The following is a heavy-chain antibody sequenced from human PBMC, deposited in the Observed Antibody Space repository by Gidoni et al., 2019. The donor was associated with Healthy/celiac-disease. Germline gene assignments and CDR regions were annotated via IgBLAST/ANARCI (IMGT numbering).Heavy chain of an antibody. V-gene: IGHV4-31*02. CDR2: IYYSGST. D-gene: IGHD5-18*01. Sequence: GLEWIGYIYYSGSTYYNPSLKSRVTISVDTSKNQFSLKLSSVTAADTAVYYCAGGEPLHVYSYGSPYYYYGMDVWGQGTTVTVSS. CDR3: AGGEPLHVYSYGSPYYYYGMDV. J-gene: IGHJ6*02.